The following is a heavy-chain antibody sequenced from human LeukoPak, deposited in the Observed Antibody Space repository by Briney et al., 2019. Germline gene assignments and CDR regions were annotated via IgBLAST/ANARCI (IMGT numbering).Heavy chain of an antibody. Sequence: GGSLRLSCAASGFTFNDYGMHWVRQAPGKGLEWVAVISYDGRNKHYPDSVKGRFTISRDISTDTLWLQMDSLRTEDTAVYYCAKGPLRGTAAAIDYWGQGTLVTVSS. J-gene: IGHJ4*02. V-gene: IGHV3-30*18. D-gene: IGHD2-2*01. CDR3: AKGPLRGTAAAIDY. CDR1: GFTFNDYG. CDR2: ISYDGRNK.